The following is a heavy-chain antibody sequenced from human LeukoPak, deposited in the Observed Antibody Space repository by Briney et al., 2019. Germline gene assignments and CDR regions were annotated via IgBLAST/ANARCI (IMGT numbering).Heavy chain of an antibody. D-gene: IGHD3-16*02. CDR2: IIPIFGTA. Sequence: ASVKVSCKASGGTFSSYAISWVRQAPGQGLEWMGGIIPIFGTANYAQKFQGRVTITTDESTGTAYMELSSLRSEDTAVYYCASQNPLRLGELSSNNWFDPWGQGALVTVSS. CDR1: GGTFSSYA. J-gene: IGHJ5*02. V-gene: IGHV1-69*05. CDR3: ASQNPLRLGELSSNNWFDP.